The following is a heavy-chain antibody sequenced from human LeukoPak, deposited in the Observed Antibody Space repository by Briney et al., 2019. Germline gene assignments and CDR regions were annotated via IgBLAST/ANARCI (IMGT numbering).Heavy chain of an antibody. CDR3: ATLGNCTNGVCYDYYFFHY. Sequence: GGSLRLSCAAPGFTFSNHWMSWVRQAPGKGLEWVANIKQDGSEKYSVDSVKGRFTISRDNAKNSLYLQMNSLSAEDTAVYYCATLGNCTNGVCYDYYFFHYWGQGTLVTVSS. V-gene: IGHV3-7*01. J-gene: IGHJ4*02. D-gene: IGHD2-8*01. CDR1: GFTFSNHW. CDR2: IKQDGSEK.